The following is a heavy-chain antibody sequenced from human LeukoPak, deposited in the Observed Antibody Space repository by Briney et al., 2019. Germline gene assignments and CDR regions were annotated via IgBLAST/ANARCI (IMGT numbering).Heavy chain of an antibody. J-gene: IGHJ4*02. CDR3: ARVLWYPDY. V-gene: IGHV4-39*07. CDR2: IYYSGST. Sequence: SETLSLTCTVSGGSISSSSYYWGWIRQPPGKGLEWIGSIYYSGSTYYNPSLKSRVTISVDTSKNQFSLKLSSVTAADTAVYYCARVLWYPDYWGQGTLVTVSS. D-gene: IGHD2-21*01. CDR1: GGSISSSSYY.